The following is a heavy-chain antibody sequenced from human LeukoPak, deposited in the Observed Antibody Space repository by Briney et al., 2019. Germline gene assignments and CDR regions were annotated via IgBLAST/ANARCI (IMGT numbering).Heavy chain of an antibody. Sequence: ASVMVSCKASGRTFSSYAIGRVRQAPGQGLEWMGGSIPIFGTANYAQKFQGRVTITADESTSTAYMELSSLRSEDTAVYYCARVPAAENYSYYYGMDVWGQGTTVTVSS. D-gene: IGHD2-2*01. J-gene: IGHJ6*02. CDR3: ARVPAAENYSYYYGMDV. V-gene: IGHV1-69*13. CDR1: GRTFSSYA. CDR2: SIPIFGTA.